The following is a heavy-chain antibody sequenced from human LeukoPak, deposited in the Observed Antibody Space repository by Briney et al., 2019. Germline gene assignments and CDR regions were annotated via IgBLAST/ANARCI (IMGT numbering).Heavy chain of an antibody. J-gene: IGHJ4*02. V-gene: IGHV3-9*03. CDR3: AKDWDHSGSYFGPLDY. Sequence: PGGSLRLSCAASGFTFDDYAMHWVRQAPGKGLEWVSGISWNSGSIGYADSVKGRFTISRDNAKNSLYLQMNSLRAEDMALYYCAKDWDHSGSYFGPLDYWGQGTLVTVSS. CDR2: ISWNSGSI. CDR1: GFTFDDYA. D-gene: IGHD1-26*01.